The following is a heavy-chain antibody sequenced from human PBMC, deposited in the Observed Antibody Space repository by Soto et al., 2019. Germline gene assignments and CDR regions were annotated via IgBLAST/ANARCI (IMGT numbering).Heavy chain of an antibody. CDR2: ISSSSSTI. V-gene: IGHV3-48*01. CDR1: GFTFSSYS. Sequence: EVQLVESGGGLVQPGGSLRLSCAASGFTFSSYSMNWVRQAPGKGLEWVSYISSSSSTIYYADSVKGRFTISRDNAKNSLYLQMNSLRGEDTAVYYCARDFGRYYYDSSGYFQHWGQGTLVTVSS. CDR3: ARDFGRYYYDSSGYFQH. D-gene: IGHD3-22*01. J-gene: IGHJ1*01.